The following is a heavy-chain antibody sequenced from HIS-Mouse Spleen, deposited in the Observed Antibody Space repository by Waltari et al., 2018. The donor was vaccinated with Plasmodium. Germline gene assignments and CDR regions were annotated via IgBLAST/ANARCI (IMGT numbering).Heavy chain of an antibody. CDR2: IYYSGST. V-gene: IGHV4-39*07. CDR1: GGSISSSSYY. D-gene: IGHD1-7*01. J-gene: IGHJ4*02. CDR3: ARDRITGTSYFDY. Sequence: QLQLQESGPGLVKPSETLSLTCTVHGGSISSSSYYWGWIRQPPGKGLEWIGSIYYSGSTYYNPSLKSRVTISVDTSKNQFSLKLSSVTAADTAVYYCARDRITGTSYFDYWGQGTLVTVSS.